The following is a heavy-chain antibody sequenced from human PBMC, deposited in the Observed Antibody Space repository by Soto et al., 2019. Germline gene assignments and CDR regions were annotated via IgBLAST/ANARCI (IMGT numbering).Heavy chain of an antibody. CDR1: GFTFSDYY. V-gene: IGHV3-11*01. CDR3: ARDPRVGATIHYYYYYGMDV. Sequence: QVQLVESGGGLVKPGGSLRLSCAASGFTFSDYYMSWIRQAPGKGLEWVSYISSSGSTIYYADSVKGRFTISRDNAKNSLYLQMNSLRAEDTAVYYCARDPRVGATIHYYYYYGMDVWGQGTTVTVSS. CDR2: ISSSGSTI. J-gene: IGHJ6*02. D-gene: IGHD1-26*01.